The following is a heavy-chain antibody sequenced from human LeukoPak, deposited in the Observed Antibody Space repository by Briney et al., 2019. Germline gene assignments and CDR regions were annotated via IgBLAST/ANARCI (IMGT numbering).Heavy chain of an antibody. Sequence: SETLSLTCTVSGGSISSYYWSWIRQPPGKGLEWIGYIYYSGSTYYNPSLKSRVTISVDTSKNQFSLKLSSVTAADTAVYYCARDSIVGTNWGQGTLVTVSS. V-gene: IGHV4-59*12. J-gene: IGHJ4*02. CDR3: ARDSIVGTN. CDR1: GGSISSYY. CDR2: IYYSGST. D-gene: IGHD1/OR15-1a*01.